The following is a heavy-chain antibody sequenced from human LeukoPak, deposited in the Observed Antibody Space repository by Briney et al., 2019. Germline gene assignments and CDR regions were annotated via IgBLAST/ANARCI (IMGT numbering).Heavy chain of an antibody. D-gene: IGHD5/OR15-5a*01. CDR3: VREDSVNFPDAFDI. Sequence: GGSPRLSCAASAYTFSTYWMHWVRQAPGKGLVWVSRINSDGSSTRYADSVKGRFTISRDNTKNTLYLQMNSLRAEDTAVYYCVREDSVNFPDAFDIWGQGTMVTVSS. CDR2: INSDGSST. J-gene: IGHJ3*02. V-gene: IGHV3-74*01. CDR1: AYTFSTYW.